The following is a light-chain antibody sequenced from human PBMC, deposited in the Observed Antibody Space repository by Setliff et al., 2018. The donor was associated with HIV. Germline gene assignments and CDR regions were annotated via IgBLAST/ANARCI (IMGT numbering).Light chain of an antibody. V-gene: IGLV2-14*03. CDR2: DVS. CDR3: SSYTRSTTLI. CDR1: SSDVGGYEF. J-gene: IGLJ2*01. Sequence: QSALTQPASVSGSPGQSIAMSCTGTSSDVGGYEFVSWYQQHPGKVPKLIIYDVSDRPSGVSDRFPGSKSGNTASLTISGLQAEDEAHYYCSSYTRSTTLIFGGGTKVTVL.